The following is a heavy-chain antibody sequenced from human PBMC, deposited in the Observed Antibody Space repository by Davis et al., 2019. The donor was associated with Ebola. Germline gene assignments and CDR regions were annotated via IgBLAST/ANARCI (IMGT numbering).Heavy chain of an antibody. J-gene: IGHJ4*02. CDR2: ISSGSFTI. CDR1: GITFSRYS. V-gene: IGHV3-48*02. D-gene: IGHD3-3*01. Sequence: GESLKISCAASGITFSRYSMNWVRRAPGKGLEWVAFISSGSFTIHYADSVKGRFTISRDNAKNSLFLQMNSLRDEDTAVYYCARWSILGQWGQGTLVTVSS. CDR3: ARWSILGQ.